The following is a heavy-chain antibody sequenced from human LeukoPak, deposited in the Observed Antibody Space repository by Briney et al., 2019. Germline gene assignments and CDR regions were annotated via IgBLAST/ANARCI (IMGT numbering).Heavy chain of an antibody. CDR2: IIPILGIA. Sequence: SVKVSCKASGGTFSSYAISWVRQAPGQGLEWMGRIIPILGIANYAQKFQGRVTITADKSTSTAYMELSSLRSEDTAVYYCARGDDILTGFDYWGQGTLVTVSS. CDR3: ARGDDILTGFDY. V-gene: IGHV1-69*04. J-gene: IGHJ4*02. CDR1: GGTFSSYA. D-gene: IGHD3-9*01.